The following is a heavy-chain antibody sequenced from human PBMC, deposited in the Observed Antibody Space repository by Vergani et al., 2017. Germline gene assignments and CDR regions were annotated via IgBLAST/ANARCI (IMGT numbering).Heavy chain of an antibody. V-gene: IGHV4-61*10. CDR3: ARSPDEGYYYFYMDV. J-gene: IGHJ6*03. Sequence: QVQLQESGPGLVKPSETLSLTCTVSGGSVSSGCYYWCWIRQPAGKGLEWIGYIYYSGSTNYNPSLKSRVTISVDTSKNQFSLKLSSVTAADTAVYYCARSPDEGYYYFYMDVWGKGTTVTVSS. CDR2: IYYSGST. CDR1: GGSVSSGCYY.